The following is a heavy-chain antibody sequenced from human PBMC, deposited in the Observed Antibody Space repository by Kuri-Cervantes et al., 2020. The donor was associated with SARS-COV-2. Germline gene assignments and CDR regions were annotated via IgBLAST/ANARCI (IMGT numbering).Heavy chain of an antibody. J-gene: IGHJ4*02. Sequence: LSGTVSDGSIGSSSYYWGWSRQRPGKGLEWIGRIYDSGSTYYNPSLKSRVSISVNTYKNQFSLKLSSVTAADTAVYYCARHALGGTMIVVVTEFDYWGQGTLVTVSS. CDR2: IYDSGST. D-gene: IGHD3-22*01. CDR3: ARHALGGTMIVVVTEFDY. CDR1: DGSIGSSSYY. V-gene: IGHV4-39*01.